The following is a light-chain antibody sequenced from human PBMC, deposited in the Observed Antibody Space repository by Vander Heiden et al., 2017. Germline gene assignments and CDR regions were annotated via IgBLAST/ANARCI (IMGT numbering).Light chain of an antibody. V-gene: IGLV2-14*01. CDR2: EVS. Sequence: SALTQPAAVSAAPGQSITISCTGTSSDVGGYNYVSWYQQNPGKAPKLMIYEVSNRPSGVSNRFSGSKSGNTASLTISGLQAEDEADYYCSSYTSSSTLCVFGTGTKVTVL. J-gene: IGLJ1*01. CDR1: SSDVGGYNY. CDR3: SSYTSSSTLCV.